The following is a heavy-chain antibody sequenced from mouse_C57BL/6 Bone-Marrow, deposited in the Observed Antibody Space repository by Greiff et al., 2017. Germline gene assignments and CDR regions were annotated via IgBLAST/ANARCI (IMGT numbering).Heavy chain of an antibody. J-gene: IGHJ1*03. Sequence: VQLQQSGPGMVKPSQSLSLTCTVTGYSITSGYDWHWIRHFPGNKLEWMGYISYSGSTNYNPSLKSRISITHDTSKNHFFLKLNSVTTEDTATYYCARDLYYDIWYFDVWGTGTTVTVSS. V-gene: IGHV3-1*01. CDR3: ARDLYYDIWYFDV. D-gene: IGHD2-4*01. CDR2: ISYSGST. CDR1: GYSITSGYD.